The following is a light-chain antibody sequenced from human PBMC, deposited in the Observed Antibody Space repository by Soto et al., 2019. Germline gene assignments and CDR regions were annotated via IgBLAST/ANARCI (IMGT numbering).Light chain of an antibody. CDR2: HVN. J-gene: IGLJ1*01. V-gene: IGLV2-14*01. Sequence: QSALTQPASVSGSPGQSITISCTGTSSDVGGYNLVSWYQQYPDKAPKLIIFHVNTRPSGVSNRFSGSKSGNTASLTISGHQAEDEADYYCSSYKSSSTRPDVFGTGTKLTVL. CDR3: SSYKSSSTRPDV. CDR1: SSDVGGYNL.